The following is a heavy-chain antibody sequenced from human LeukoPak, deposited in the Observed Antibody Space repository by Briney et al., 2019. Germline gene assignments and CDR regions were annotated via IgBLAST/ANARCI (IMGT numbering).Heavy chain of an antibody. D-gene: IGHD3-3*01. Sequence: GGSLRLSCAASGFTFSSYSMNWVRQAPGKGLEWVSSISSSSSYIYYADSVKGRFTISRDNAKNSLYLQMNSLRAEDTAVYYCARDRLGDFWSGYFPDAFDIWGQGTMVTVSS. CDR1: GFTFSSYS. CDR2: ISSSSSYI. CDR3: ARDRLGDFWSGYFPDAFDI. V-gene: IGHV3-21*01. J-gene: IGHJ3*02.